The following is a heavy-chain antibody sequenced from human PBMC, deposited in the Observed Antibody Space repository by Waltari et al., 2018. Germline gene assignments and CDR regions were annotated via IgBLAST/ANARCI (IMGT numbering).Heavy chain of an antibody. CDR1: GFTFSSYA. CDR3: AKDRRGIWFGELSEFDY. D-gene: IGHD3-10*01. Sequence: EVQLLESGGGLVQPGGSLRLSCAASGFTFSSYAMSWVRRPPGKGLEWVSVIYSGGSTYYADSVKGRFTISRDNSKNTLYLQMNSLRAEDTAVYYCAKDRRGIWFGELSEFDYWGQGTLVTVSS. J-gene: IGHJ4*02. V-gene: IGHV3-23*03. CDR2: IYSGGST.